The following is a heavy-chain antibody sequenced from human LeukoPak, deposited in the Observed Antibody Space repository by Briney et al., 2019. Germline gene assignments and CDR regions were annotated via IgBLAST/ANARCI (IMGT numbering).Heavy chain of an antibody. D-gene: IGHD6-19*01. CDR2: VSGTGNTT. V-gene: IGHV3-23*05. J-gene: IGHJ4*02. CDR3: AKGYSSGSYSSDY. CDR1: GLTFSSYA. Sequence: GGSLRLSCAASGLTFSSYAMNWVRQAPGQGLEWVSGVSGTGNTTAYADSVKGRFAISRDNSKNTLYLQMTSLRVEDTAVHYCAKGYSSGSYSSDYWGQGTLVTVSS.